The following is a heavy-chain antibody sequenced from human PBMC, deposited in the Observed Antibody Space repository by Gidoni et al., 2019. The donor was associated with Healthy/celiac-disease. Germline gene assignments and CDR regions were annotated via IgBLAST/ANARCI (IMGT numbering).Heavy chain of an antibody. CDR1: GFTFDDYA. Sequence: EVQLVESGGGLVQPGRSLRLSCAASGFTFDDYAMHWVRQAPGKGLGWVSGISWNSGSIGYADSVKGRFTISRDNAKNSLYLQMNSLRAEDTALYYCAKGRGDSGYDFDYWGQGTLVTVSS. J-gene: IGHJ4*02. CDR3: AKGRGDSGYDFDY. V-gene: IGHV3-9*01. CDR2: ISWNSGSI. D-gene: IGHD5-12*01.